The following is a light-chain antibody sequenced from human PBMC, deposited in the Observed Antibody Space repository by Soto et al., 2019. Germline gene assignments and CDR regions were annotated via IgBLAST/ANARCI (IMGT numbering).Light chain of an antibody. J-gene: IGLJ3*02. V-gene: IGLV1-51*01. CDR1: SSNIGNNY. Sequence: QSVLTQPPSVSAAPGQTVAISCSGSSSNIGNNYVSWYQQLPGTAPKLLISDNNKRPSGIPDRFSGSKSGTSATLGITGLQTGDEADYYCETWDSSLSTVVFGGGTKLTVL. CDR3: ETWDSSLSTVV. CDR2: DNN.